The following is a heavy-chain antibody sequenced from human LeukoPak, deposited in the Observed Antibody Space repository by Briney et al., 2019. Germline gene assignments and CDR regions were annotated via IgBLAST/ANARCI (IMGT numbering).Heavy chain of an antibody. CDR3: AKGHDSSGYYYEFFDY. D-gene: IGHD3-22*01. CDR1: GFTFSSYS. V-gene: IGHV3-NL1*01. CDR2: IYSDNT. Sequence: PGGSLRLSCAASGFTFSSYSMNWVRQAPGKGLEWVSFIYSDNTHYSDSVKGRFTISRDNSKNTLYLQMNSLRTEDTAVYYCAKGHDSSGYYYEFFDYWGQGTLVTVSS. J-gene: IGHJ4*02.